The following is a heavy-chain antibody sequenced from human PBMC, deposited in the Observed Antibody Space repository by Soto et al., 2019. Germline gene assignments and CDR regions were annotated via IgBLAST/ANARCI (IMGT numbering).Heavy chain of an antibody. D-gene: IGHD3-3*01. Sequence: SDTLSLTCDVSGQSYGPYFWSWIRQSPGKGLEWIGEISHMGVPNYNPALNNRVTISVDSSKKHFSLSLTSVTAADTAVYYCAHLGFLDWFQYKMDVWGQGTTVTVSS. J-gene: IGHJ6*02. CDR2: ISHMGVP. CDR1: GQSYGPYF. V-gene: IGHV4-34*01. CDR3: AHLGFLDWFQYKMDV.